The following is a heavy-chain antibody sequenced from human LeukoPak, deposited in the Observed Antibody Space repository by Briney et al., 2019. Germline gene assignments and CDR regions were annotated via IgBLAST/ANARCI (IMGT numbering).Heavy chain of an antibody. D-gene: IGHD4-23*01. CDR3: ARVRGNSPGGLFDY. CDR2: IFPSGGEI. V-gene: IGHV3-21*01. CDR1: GFTFSTFA. J-gene: IGHJ4*02. Sequence: GGSLRLSCAASGFTFSTFAMIWVRQPPGKGLEWVSSIFPSGGEIHYADSLKGRFTISGDNAKNSLYLQMNGLRAEDTAVYYCARVRGNSPGGLFDYWGQGTLVTVSS.